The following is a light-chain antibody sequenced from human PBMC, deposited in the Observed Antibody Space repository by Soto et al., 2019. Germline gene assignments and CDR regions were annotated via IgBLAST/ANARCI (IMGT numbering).Light chain of an antibody. Sequence: EIVLTQSPGTLSLSPGERATLSCRASQSVSSSYLAWYRQRPGQAPRLLIYGASTRATGIPARFSGSGSGTEFTLTISSLQSEDFAVYYCQQYNHWPPWTFGQGTKVEIK. J-gene: IGKJ1*01. CDR2: GAS. V-gene: IGKV3-15*01. CDR1: QSVSSSY. CDR3: QQYNHWPPWT.